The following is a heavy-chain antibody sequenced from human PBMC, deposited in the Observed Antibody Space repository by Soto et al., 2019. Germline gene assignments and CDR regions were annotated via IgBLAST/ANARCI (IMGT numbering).Heavy chain of an antibody. J-gene: IGHJ4*02. CDR3: ARESRGSGSYFDY. Sequence: QVQLVQSGAEVEKSGASVKVSCKASGYTFATYAMHWVRQAPGQRLEWMAWINGGSGDTKYSQKFQGRVIITRDTSASTAYMELSSLRSEDTGVYYCARESRGSGSYFDYWGQGALVTVSS. CDR1: GYTFATYA. D-gene: IGHD3-10*01. V-gene: IGHV1-3*01. CDR2: INGGSGDT.